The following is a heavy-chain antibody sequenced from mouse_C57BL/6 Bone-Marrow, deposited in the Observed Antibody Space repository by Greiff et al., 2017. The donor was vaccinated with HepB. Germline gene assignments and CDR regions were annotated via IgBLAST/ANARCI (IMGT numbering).Heavy chain of an antibody. J-gene: IGHJ4*01. V-gene: IGHV1-42*01. CDR1: GYSFTGYY. CDR3: ARGLGAFPMDY. CDR2: INPSTGGT. Sequence: EVQLQQSGAELVKPGASVKISCKASGYSFTGYYMNWVKQSPEKSLEWIGEINPSTGGTTYNQKFKAKATLTVDKSSSTAYMQLKSLTSEDSAVYYCARGLGAFPMDYWGQGTSVTVSS. D-gene: IGHD4-1*01.